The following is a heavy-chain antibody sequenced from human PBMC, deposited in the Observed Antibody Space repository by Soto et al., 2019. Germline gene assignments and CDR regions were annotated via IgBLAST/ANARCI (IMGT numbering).Heavy chain of an antibody. CDR1: GFTFSSYA. V-gene: IGHV3-23*01. J-gene: IGHJ5*02. Sequence: GGSLRLSCAASGFTFSSYAMSWVRQAPGKGLEWVSAISGSGGSTYYADSVKGRFTISRDNSKNTLYLQMNSLRAEDTAVYYCAKHLEEFGRPTWFDPWGQGTLVTVSS. D-gene: IGHD3-16*01. CDR3: AKHLEEFGRPTWFDP. CDR2: ISGSGGST.